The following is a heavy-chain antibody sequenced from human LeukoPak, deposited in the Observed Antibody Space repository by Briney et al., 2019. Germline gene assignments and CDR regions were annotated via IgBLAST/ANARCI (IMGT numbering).Heavy chain of an antibody. V-gene: IGHV3-23*01. J-gene: IGHJ4*02. CDR2: ISGSDGTA. D-gene: IGHD2/OR15-2a*01. CDR3: AKDSAKKYDDY. Sequence: GGSLRLSCAASGFTFSNYAMSWVRQAPGKGLEWVSGISGSDGTAYYADSVKGRFTISRDNSKNTLYLQMNGLRAEDTAVYYCAKDSAKKYDDYWGQGTLVTVSS. CDR1: GFTFSNYA.